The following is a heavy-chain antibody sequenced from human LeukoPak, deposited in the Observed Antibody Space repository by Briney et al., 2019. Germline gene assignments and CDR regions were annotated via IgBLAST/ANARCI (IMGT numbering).Heavy chain of an antibody. CDR1: GGSISSSSYY. D-gene: IGHD3-22*01. J-gene: IGHJ3*02. CDR2: IYYSGST. Sequence: SETLSLTCTVSGGSISSSSYYWGWIRQPPGKGLEWIGSIYYSGSTYYNPSLKSRVTISVDTSKNQFSLKLSSVTAADTAVYYCASLPKWGMIVVVDAFDIWGQGTMVTVSS. CDR3: ASLPKWGMIVVVDAFDI. V-gene: IGHV4-39*07.